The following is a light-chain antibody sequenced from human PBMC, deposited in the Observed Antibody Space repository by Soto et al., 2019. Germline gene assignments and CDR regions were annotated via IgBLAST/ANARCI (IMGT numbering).Light chain of an antibody. J-gene: IGLJ2*01. Sequence: QSVLTQPPSVSGAPGQRVTISCTGSGSTIGAGYDVHWYQQLPATAPRLLIYDNTNRPSGVPDRFSGSKSGTSASLAISGLQAEDEADYYCQSYDSSLSVVFGGGTKLTVL. CDR3: QSYDSSLSVV. CDR1: GSTIGAGYD. V-gene: IGLV1-40*01. CDR2: DNT.